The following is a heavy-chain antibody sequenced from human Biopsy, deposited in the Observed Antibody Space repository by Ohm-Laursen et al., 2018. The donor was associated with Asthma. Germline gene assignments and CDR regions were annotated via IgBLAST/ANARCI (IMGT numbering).Heavy chain of an antibody. Sequence: GSLRLSCTATGFTLSSYAIHWVRQVPGKGLEWVANIKHDGSEKNHVDSLKGRFTISRDNAKNSLYLQMNSLRAEDTAVYYCARTFHFWSPYHAEHYQLWGQGTLVTVSS. J-gene: IGHJ1*01. D-gene: IGHD3-3*02. CDR3: ARTFHFWSPYHAEHYQL. CDR2: IKHDGSEK. V-gene: IGHV3-7*01. CDR1: GFTLSSYA.